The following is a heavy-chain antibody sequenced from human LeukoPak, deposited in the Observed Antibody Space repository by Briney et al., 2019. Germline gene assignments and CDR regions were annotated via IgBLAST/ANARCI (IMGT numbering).Heavy chain of an antibody. J-gene: IGHJ4*02. V-gene: IGHV3-30*18. CDR2: ISYDGGTK. D-gene: IGHD2-21*02. CDR1: GFIFNSYG. Sequence: GGSLRLSCAASGFIFNSYGMHWVRQAPGKGLEWVAVISYDGGTKYYANSVKGRFTISRDNSKNTLYLQINSLRAEDTAVYYCAKGEENFGGGDPLFDSWGQGTLVTVSS. CDR3: AKGEENFGGGDPLFDS.